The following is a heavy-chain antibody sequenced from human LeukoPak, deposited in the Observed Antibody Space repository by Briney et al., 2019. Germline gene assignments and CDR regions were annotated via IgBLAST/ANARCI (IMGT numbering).Heavy chain of an antibody. V-gene: IGHV3-21*01. D-gene: IGHD3-22*01. Sequence: GGSLRLSCAASGFTVSSNEMSWVRQAPGKGLEWVSFISSSSTYIYYADSLKGRFTISRDNAKNSLYLQMNSLRAEDTAVYYCAREIYYYDSSGYYDRWGQGTLVTVSS. CDR3: AREIYYYDSSGYYDR. CDR2: ISSSSTYI. J-gene: IGHJ4*02. CDR1: GFTVSSNE.